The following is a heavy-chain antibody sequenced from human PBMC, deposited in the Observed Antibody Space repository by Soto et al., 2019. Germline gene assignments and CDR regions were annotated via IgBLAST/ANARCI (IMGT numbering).Heavy chain of an antibody. CDR2: IYDSGST. Sequence: QVQLQESGPGLVKPSQTLSLTCSVSGASISSGDYYWSWIRQHPGKGLEWIGYIYDSGSTYYNPSLKSRVTISVDTSKNQCSLKLSSLTAADTAVYYCASIYDSSGYYYGNNWFDPWGQGTLVTVSS. V-gene: IGHV4-31*03. CDR1: GASISSGDYY. J-gene: IGHJ5*02. CDR3: ASIYDSSGYYYGNNWFDP. D-gene: IGHD3-22*01.